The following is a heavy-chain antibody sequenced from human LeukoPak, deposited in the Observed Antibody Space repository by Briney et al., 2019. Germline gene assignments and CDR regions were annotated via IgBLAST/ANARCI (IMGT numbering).Heavy chain of an antibody. CDR3: ARPVEMATSPFDY. CDR1: GYTFTSHW. D-gene: IGHD5-24*01. V-gene: IGHV5-10-1*01. CDR2: IDPSDSYT. J-gene: IGHJ4*02. Sequence: GESLRISCQVSGYTFTSHWISWVRQMPGKGLEWMGKIDPSDSYTKYSPSFQGHVTISTDKSITTAYLQWNSLKASDTAMYYCARPVEMATSPFDYWGQGTLVTVSS.